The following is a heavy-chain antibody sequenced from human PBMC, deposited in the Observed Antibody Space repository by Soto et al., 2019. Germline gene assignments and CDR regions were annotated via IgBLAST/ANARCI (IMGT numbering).Heavy chain of an antibody. V-gene: IGHV4-39*07. CDR1: GSSISSSGYY. CDR2: MYYGVST. J-gene: IGHJ4*02. CDR3: ARETHYSNYVD. D-gene: IGHD4-4*01. Sequence: QLQVQESGPGLVKPSETLSLTCTVSGSSISSSGYYWGWIRQPPGKGLEWIGSMYYGVSTYYNPSLKSRVTVSVDATKNQFSLKLSSVTAADTAVYYCARETHYSNYVDWGQGTLVTVSS.